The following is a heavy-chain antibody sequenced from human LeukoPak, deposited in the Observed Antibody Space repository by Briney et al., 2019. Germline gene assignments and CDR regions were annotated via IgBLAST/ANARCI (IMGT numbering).Heavy chain of an antibody. CDR2: IRYDGSNK. CDR3: AKAGYDFWSGYSRYYYYYMDV. V-gene: IGHV3-30*02. D-gene: IGHD3-3*01. Sequence: PGGSLRLSCAASGFTFSSYGMHWVRQAPGKGLEWVAFIRYDGSNKYYADSVKGRFTISRDNSKNTLYLQMNSLRAEDTAVYYCAKAGYDFWSGYSRYYYYYMDVWGKGTTVTVSS. CDR1: GFTFSSYG. J-gene: IGHJ6*03.